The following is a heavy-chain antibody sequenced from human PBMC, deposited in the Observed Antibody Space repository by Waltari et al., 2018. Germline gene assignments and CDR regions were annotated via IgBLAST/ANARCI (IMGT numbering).Heavy chain of an antibody. CDR1: GYSISSGYY. D-gene: IGHD6-13*01. J-gene: IGHJ5*02. V-gene: IGHV4-38-2*01. CDR2: IYQSGST. CDR3: ARGDSSSWYFRLYWFDP. Sequence: QVQLQESGPGLVKPSETLSLTCAVSGYSISSGYYMGWLRPPPGKGLEWIGSIYQSGSTYYNPSLKSRVTISVDTSKNQFSLKLSSVTAADTAVYYCARGDSSSWYFRLYWFDPWGQGTLVTVSS.